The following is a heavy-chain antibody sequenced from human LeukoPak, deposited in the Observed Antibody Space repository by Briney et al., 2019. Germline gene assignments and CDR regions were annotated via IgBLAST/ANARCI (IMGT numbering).Heavy chain of an antibody. CDR3: AREGGPYRPLDY. V-gene: IGHV4-4*02. CDR1: GGSITSTNY. J-gene: IGHJ4*02. CDR2: VNLQGST. Sequence: PSGTLSLTRGVSGGSITSTNYWTWVRQPPGKGLEWIGEVNLQGSTTHNPSLMGRVAISVGMSENHISLQLTSVTAADTAVYYCAREGGPYRPLDYSGQGTLVTVSS.